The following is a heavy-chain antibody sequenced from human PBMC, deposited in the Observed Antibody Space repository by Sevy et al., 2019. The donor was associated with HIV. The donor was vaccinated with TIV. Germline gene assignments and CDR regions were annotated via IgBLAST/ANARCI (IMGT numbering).Heavy chain of an antibody. CDR2: IWNDGNDK. D-gene: IGHD5-18*01. V-gene: IGHV3-33*01. J-gene: IGHJ4*02. Sequence: GGSLRLSCVASGFSFSNYAMHWVRQAPGKGLEWVAVIWNDGNDKSYADSVKGRFTISRDNAKNTLYLQMNSLRAEDTAIYYWGTEYNNGYDYWGQGTMVTVSS. CDR3: GTEYNNGYDY. CDR1: GFSFSNYA.